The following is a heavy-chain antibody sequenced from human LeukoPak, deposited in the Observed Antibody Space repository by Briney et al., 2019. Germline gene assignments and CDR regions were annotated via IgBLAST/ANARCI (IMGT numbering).Heavy chain of an antibody. CDR3: ARVAVAGIFDY. Sequence: SETLSLTCAVYGGSFSGYYWSWIRQPPEKGLEWIGEINHSGSTNYNPSLKSRVTISVDTSKNQFSLKLSSVTAADTAVYYCARVAVAGIFDYWGQGTLVTVSS. CDR2: INHSGST. V-gene: IGHV4-34*01. CDR1: GGSFSGYY. J-gene: IGHJ4*02. D-gene: IGHD6-19*01.